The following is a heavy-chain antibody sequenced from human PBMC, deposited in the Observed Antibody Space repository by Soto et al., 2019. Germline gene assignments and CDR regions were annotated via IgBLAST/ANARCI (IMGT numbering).Heavy chain of an antibody. Sequence: QVQLQESGPGLVKPSQTLSLTCTVSGGSISSGDYYWSWIRQPPGKGLEWIGYIYYSGSTYYNPSLKRRVTISVDTSKNQFSLTLSSVTAADTAVYYCARVGGYCSGGSCYSGYFDYWGQGTLVTVSS. J-gene: IGHJ4*02. D-gene: IGHD2-15*01. CDR2: IYYSGST. CDR3: ARVGGYCSGGSCYSGYFDY. V-gene: IGHV4-30-4*01. CDR1: GGSISSGDYY.